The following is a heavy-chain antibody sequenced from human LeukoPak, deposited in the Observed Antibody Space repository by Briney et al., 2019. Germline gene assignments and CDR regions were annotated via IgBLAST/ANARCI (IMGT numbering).Heavy chain of an antibody. V-gene: IGHV4-34*01. CDR2: INHSGST. D-gene: IGHD3-22*01. J-gene: IGHJ3*02. CDR1: GGSFSGYY. Sequence: KASETLSLTCAVYGGSFSGYYWSWIRQPPGKGLEWIGEINHSGSTNYNPSLGSRVTISVDTSKNQFSLKLSSVTAADTAVYYCARVGRYYDSSGPYDAFDIWGQGTMVTVSS. CDR3: ARVGRYYDSSGPYDAFDI.